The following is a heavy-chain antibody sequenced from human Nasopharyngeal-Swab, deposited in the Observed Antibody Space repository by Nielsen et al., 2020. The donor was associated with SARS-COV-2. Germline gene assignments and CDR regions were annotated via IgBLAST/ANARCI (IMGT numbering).Heavy chain of an antibody. CDR2: ISYDGINK. CDR3: ARDDDSGSYSDAFDI. V-gene: IGHV3-30-3*01. CDR1: GFTLADYY. Sequence: GESLKISCVASGFTLADYYMDWVRQAPGKGLEWVAVISYDGINKYYADSVKGRFTISRDNSKNTLYLQMNSLRAEDTAVYYCARDDDSGSYSDAFDIWGQGTMVTVSS. D-gene: IGHD1-26*01. J-gene: IGHJ3*02.